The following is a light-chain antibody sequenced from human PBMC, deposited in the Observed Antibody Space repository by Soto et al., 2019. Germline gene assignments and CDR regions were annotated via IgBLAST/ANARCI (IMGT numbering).Light chain of an antibody. CDR1: RDISNY. V-gene: IGKV1-39*01. J-gene: IGKJ4*02. CDR2: AAS. CDR3: QQTYNLPHT. Sequence: DIQLTQCPSSWYASHRACIIPARMASRDISNYLNWYQLKPGKPPRLLIYAASSLQSGVPSRFSGSGSGTDFTLTISSLQPEDFATYSCQQTYNLPHTFGEGTKVDVK.